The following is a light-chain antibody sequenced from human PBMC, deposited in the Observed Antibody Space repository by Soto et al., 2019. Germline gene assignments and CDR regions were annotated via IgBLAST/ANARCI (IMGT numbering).Light chain of an antibody. J-gene: IGLJ1*01. CDR2: EVT. CDR3: SSFGGSNNYV. V-gene: IGLV2-8*01. Sequence: QSALTQPPSASGSPGQSVTISCTGTSSDVGGYNYVSWYQQHPGQAPKIMIYEVTKRPSGVPDRFSGSKSGNTASLTVSGLQAEDEADYYDSSFGGSNNYVFGTGTKLTVL. CDR1: SSDVGGYNY.